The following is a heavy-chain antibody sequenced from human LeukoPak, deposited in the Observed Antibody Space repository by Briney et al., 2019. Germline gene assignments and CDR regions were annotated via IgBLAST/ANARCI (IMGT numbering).Heavy chain of an antibody. CDR1: GYTLTELS. Sequence: GASVKVSCKVSGYTLTELSMHWVRQAPGKGLEWMGAFDPEDGKTMYAQKFQGRVTMTEDTSTDTAYMELSSLRSEDTAVYYCATPGRRYYYYSMDVWGKGTTVTVSS. V-gene: IGHV1-24*01. CDR3: ATPGRRYYYYSMDV. J-gene: IGHJ6*03. CDR2: FDPEDGKT.